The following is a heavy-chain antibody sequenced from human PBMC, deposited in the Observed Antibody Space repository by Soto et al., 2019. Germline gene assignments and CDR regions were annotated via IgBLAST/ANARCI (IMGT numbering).Heavy chain of an antibody. D-gene: IGHD3-22*01. CDR1: GFSFSHYG. J-gene: IGHJ4*02. V-gene: IGHV3-30*18. CDR2: ISYDGNNR. Sequence: QVQLVESGGGVVQPGRSLRLSCAASGFSFSHYGMHWVRQAPGRGLEWVAVISYDGNNRYYLDSVKGRFTISRDNPKNTLFLQMNSLRGEDTAVYYCAKERDNTGYPLGYWGQGTLVTVSS. CDR3: AKERDNTGYPLGY.